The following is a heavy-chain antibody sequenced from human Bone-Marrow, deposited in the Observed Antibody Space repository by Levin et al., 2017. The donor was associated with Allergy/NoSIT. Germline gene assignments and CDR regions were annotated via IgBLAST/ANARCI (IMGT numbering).Heavy chain of an antibody. CDR3: ARQRDFSYGPMGY. D-gene: IGHD3-16*01. Sequence: PSETLSLTCAASGFTFSSYWMHWVRQPPGEGLVWVSRINGDGSSTGYAESVKGRFTISRDNAKNTLHLQMNSLRAEDTAVYYCARQRDFSYGPMGYWGQGALVTVSS. V-gene: IGHV3-74*01. CDR2: INGDGSST. J-gene: IGHJ4*02. CDR1: GFTFSSYW.